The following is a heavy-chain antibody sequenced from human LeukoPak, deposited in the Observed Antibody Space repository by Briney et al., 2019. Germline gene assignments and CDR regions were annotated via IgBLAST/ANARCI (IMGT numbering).Heavy chain of an antibody. CDR3: VRSPACSSGTCYPNWFDP. CDR1: GYTLTELS. J-gene: IGHJ5*02. D-gene: IGHD2-15*01. V-gene: IGHV1-69*13. CDR2: IIPIFGTA. Sequence: SVKVSCKVSGYTLTELSMHWARQAPGQGLEWMGGIIPIFGTANYAQKFQGRVTITADESTSTAYMELSSLRSEDTAVYYCVRSPACSSGTCYPNWFDPWGQGTLVTVSS.